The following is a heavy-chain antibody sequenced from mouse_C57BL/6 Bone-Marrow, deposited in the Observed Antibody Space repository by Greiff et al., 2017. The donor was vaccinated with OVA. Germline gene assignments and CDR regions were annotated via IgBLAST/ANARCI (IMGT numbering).Heavy chain of an antibody. CDR3: VRRSYDSPLYIDV. V-gene: IGHV10-1*01. CDR2: IRSKSNNYAT. CDR1: GFSFNTYA. Sequence: EVQVVESGGGLVQPKGSLKLSCAASGFSFNTYAMNWVRQAPGKGLEWVARIRSKSNNYATYYADSVKDRFTISRDDSESMLYLQMNNLKTKDAAMDYCVRRSYDSPLYIDVWGTGTTVTVSS. J-gene: IGHJ1*03. D-gene: IGHD2-4*01.